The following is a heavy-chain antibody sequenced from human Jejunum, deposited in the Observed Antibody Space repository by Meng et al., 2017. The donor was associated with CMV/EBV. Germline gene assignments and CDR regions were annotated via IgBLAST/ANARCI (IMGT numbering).Heavy chain of an antibody. CDR3: AREARARWGLDY. D-gene: IGHD3-16*01. CDR1: GGFLTRSNYV. CDR2: IYYSEST. J-gene: IGHJ4*02. V-gene: IGHV4-39*07. Sequence: LQVQEQGPVAGKPPANPSRTFTVSGGFLTRSNYVWGWIRQPPGEGLELIGSIYYSESTYYNPSLKSRVTISVDTSKNHFSLKLSSMTAADTAVYYCAREARARWGLDYWGQGTLVTVSS.